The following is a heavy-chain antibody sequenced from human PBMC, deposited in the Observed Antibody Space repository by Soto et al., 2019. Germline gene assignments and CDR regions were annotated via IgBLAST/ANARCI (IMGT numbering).Heavy chain of an antibody. V-gene: IGHV5-10-1*01. D-gene: IGHD3-10*01. Sequence: GESLKISCKGSGYSFTSYWISWVRQMPGKGLEWMGRIDPSDSYTNYSPSFQGHVTISADKSISTAYLQWSSLKASDTAMYYCARLPYYYGSRANRFDPWGQGTLVIVSS. J-gene: IGHJ5*02. CDR2: IDPSDSYT. CDR3: ARLPYYYGSRANRFDP. CDR1: GYSFTSYW.